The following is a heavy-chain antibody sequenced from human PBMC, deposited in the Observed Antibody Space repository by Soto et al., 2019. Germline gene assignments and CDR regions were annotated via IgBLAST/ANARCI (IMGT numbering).Heavy chain of an antibody. D-gene: IGHD2-15*01. V-gene: IGHV3-30-3*01. CDR2: ISYDGSNK. Sequence: QVQLVESGGGVVQPGRSLRLSCAASGFTFSSYAMHWVRQAPGKGLEWVAVISYDGSNKYYADSVKGRFTISRDNSKNTLYVQMNSLRAEDTAVYYCARDHFRSGGSRPPYYYYGMDVWGQGTTVTVSS. CDR1: GFTFSSYA. J-gene: IGHJ6*02. CDR3: ARDHFRSGGSRPPYYYYGMDV.